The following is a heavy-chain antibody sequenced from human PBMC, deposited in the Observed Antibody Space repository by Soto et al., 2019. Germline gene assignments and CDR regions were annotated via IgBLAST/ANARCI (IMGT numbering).Heavy chain of an antibody. CDR2: ISSSSSTI. CDR3: ARGSDLNYFDY. Sequence: EVQLVESGGGLVQPGGSLRLSCAASGFTFSSYSMNWVRQAPGKGLEWVSFISSSSSTIYYADSVKGRFTISRDNAKNSLYLQMKGLRDEDTAVYYWARGSDLNYFDYWGQGTLVTASS. D-gene: IGHD1-26*01. J-gene: IGHJ4*02. V-gene: IGHV3-48*02. CDR1: GFTFSSYS.